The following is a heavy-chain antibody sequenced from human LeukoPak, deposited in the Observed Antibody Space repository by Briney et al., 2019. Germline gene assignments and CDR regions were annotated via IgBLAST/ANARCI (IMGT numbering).Heavy chain of an antibody. V-gene: IGHV3-43*02. Sequence: GGALTLSCAASGFTMDAYAMHWVRQPPGKGLEWVSLINAYGGRTYYAESVKGRFTISRDNSKDSLYLQMNSLRTEDTALYYCATWAFYHGLDVWGQGTTVTVSS. CDR3: ATWAFYHGLDV. CDR2: INAYGGRT. J-gene: IGHJ6*02. CDR1: GFTMDAYA. D-gene: IGHD2/OR15-2a*01.